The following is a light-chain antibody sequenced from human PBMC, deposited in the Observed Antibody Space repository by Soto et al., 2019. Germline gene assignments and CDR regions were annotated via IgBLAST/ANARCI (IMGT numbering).Light chain of an antibody. J-gene: IGKJ4*01. CDR3: QHYDDLVT. Sequence: DIQMTQYPSSMSASAGDRVIITCQASQDIRNHLNWYQQKPGKAPKLLIYDVSNLATGVPPRFSGGGSGTDFTLTISSLQPEDIATYYCQHYDDLVTFGGGTKVEIK. CDR1: QDIRNH. V-gene: IGKV1-33*01. CDR2: DVS.